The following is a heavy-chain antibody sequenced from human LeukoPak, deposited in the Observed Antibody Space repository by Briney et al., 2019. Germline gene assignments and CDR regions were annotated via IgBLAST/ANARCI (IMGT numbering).Heavy chain of an antibody. Sequence: PGGSLRLSCAASGFKFDNYGMSWVRQAPGKGLEWVSAITYSGETTFYADSVKGRISVSRDNSQNILYLQMHSLRAEDTARYYCASGHSGIYFCHNWGQGTLVTVSS. D-gene: IGHD1-26*01. CDR2: ITYSGETT. V-gene: IGHV3-23*01. CDR3: ASGHSGIYFCHN. J-gene: IGHJ4*02. CDR1: GFKFDNYG.